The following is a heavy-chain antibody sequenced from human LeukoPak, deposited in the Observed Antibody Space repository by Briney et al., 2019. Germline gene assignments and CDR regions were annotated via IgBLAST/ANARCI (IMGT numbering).Heavy chain of an antibody. J-gene: IGHJ4*02. CDR2: ISSSSSYI. CDR1: GFTFSSYS. Sequence: PGGSLRLSCAASGFTFSSYSMNWVRQAPGKGLEWVSSISSSSSYIYYADSVKGRFTISRDNAKNSLYLQMNSLRAEDTAMYYCAKAVLTGYYAGFDYWGQGTLVTVSS. V-gene: IGHV3-21*01. CDR3: AKAVLTGYYAGFDY. D-gene: IGHD3-9*01.